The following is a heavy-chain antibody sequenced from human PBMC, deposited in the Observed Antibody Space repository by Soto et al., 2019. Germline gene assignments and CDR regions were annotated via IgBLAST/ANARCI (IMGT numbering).Heavy chain of an antibody. D-gene: IGHD2-8*01. J-gene: IGHJ6*03. CDR3: ARCTIGTYYYYYYMDV. V-gene: IGHV4-34*01. Sequence: PSETLSLTCAVYGGSFSGYYWSWIRQPPGKGLEWIGEINHSGSTNYNPSLKSRVTISVDTSKNQFSLKLSSVTAADTAVYYCARCTIGTYYYYYYMDVWGKGTTVTVSS. CDR2: INHSGST. CDR1: GGSFSGYY.